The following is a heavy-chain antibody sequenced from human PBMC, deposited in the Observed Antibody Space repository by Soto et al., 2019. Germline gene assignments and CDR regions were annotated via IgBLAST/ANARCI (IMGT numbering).Heavy chain of an antibody. J-gene: IGHJ4*02. Sequence: SETLSLTCTVSGGSISSSSYYWGWIRQPPGKGLEWIGSIFYSGSTYYNPSLKSRVTISVDTSKNQFSLKLSSVTAADTAVYYCARRQMDGDYEGYFDYWGQGTLVT. CDR2: IFYSGST. CDR1: GGSISSSSYY. CDR3: ARRQMDGDYEGYFDY. V-gene: IGHV4-39*01. D-gene: IGHD4-17*01.